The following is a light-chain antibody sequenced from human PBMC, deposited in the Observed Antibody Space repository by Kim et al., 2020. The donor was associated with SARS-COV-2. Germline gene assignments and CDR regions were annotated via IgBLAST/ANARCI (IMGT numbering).Light chain of an antibody. Sequence: SGETAARSCRGSQSVPSSDVAWYQQKSGQPPRVVMYGASTRATGISDRFSGRGSAATDFTLTISRLEPEDSAVYYCQQYQTSPRTFGQGTKVDIK. J-gene: IGKJ1*01. CDR2: GAS. V-gene: IGKV3-20*01. CDR1: QSVPSSD. CDR3: QQYQTSPRT.